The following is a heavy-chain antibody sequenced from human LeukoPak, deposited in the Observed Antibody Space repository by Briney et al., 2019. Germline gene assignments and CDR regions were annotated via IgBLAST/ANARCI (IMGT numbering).Heavy chain of an antibody. CDR2: IYHSGST. D-gene: IGHD3-22*01. Sequence: SETLSLTCTVSGYSISSGYYWGWIRQPPGKGLEWIGSIYHSGSTYYNPSLKSRVTISVDTSKNQFSLKLSSVTAADTAVYYCARVRDDSSGYTDYWGQGTLVTVSS. J-gene: IGHJ4*02. CDR3: ARVRDDSSGYTDY. CDR1: GYSISSGYY. V-gene: IGHV4-38-2*02.